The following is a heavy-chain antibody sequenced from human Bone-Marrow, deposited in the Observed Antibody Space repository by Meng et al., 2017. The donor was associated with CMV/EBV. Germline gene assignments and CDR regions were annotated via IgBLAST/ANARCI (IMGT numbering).Heavy chain of an antibody. D-gene: IGHD1-26*01. Sequence: ASVKVSCKASGGTFSSYAISWVRQAPGQGLEWMARINPTGDSPTCAQKFQGRVTMTRDTSTTTVYLDLTSLTSEDTAVYYCARDSPGEDKWDWGPGTLVTVSS. J-gene: IGHJ4*02. V-gene: IGHV1-46*01. CDR1: GGTFSSYA. CDR2: INPTGDSP. CDR3: ARDSPGEDKWD.